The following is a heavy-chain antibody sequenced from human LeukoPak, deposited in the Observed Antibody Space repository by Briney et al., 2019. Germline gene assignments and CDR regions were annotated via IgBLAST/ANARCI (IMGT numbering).Heavy chain of an antibody. V-gene: IGHV4-39*01. Sequence: SETLSLTCTVSGGSISSNSYYWGWIRQPPGKGLEWIGSVYCNGDTNYNPSLKSRVTISVDTSKNQFSLRLSSVTAADTAVYYCARHEDGYYSDSSTYYFDYWGQGTLVTVSS. CDR2: VYCNGDT. CDR3: ARHEDGYYSDSSTYYFDY. CDR1: GGSISSNSYY. D-gene: IGHD3-22*01. J-gene: IGHJ4*02.